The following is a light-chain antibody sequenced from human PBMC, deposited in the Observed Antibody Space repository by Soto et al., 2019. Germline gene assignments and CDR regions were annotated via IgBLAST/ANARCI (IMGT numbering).Light chain of an antibody. J-gene: IGLJ1*01. CDR2: RDD. Sequence: QSVLXQPPSASGSPGQRVTISCSGSSSNIGDNTISWYQQLPGTAPKLLISRDDQRPSGVPDRFSGSKSGTSGSLAISGLQAEDEADYFCAAWDTRLNGHVFGTGTKVTVL. CDR1: SSNIGDNT. V-gene: IGLV1-44*01. CDR3: AAWDTRLNGHV.